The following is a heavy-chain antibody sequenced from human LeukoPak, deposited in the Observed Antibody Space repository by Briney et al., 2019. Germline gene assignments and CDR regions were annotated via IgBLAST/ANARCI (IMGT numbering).Heavy chain of an antibody. CDR2: INAGNGNT. D-gene: IGHD2-15*01. CDR1: GYTFTSYA. Sequence: ASVKVSCKASGYTFTSYAMHWVRQAPGQRLEWMGWINAGNGNTKYSQKFQGRVTITRDTSASTAYMELSSLRSEDTAVYYCARELVGRAYYYYGMDVWGQGTTVTVSS. V-gene: IGHV1-3*01. J-gene: IGHJ6*02. CDR3: ARELVGRAYYYYGMDV.